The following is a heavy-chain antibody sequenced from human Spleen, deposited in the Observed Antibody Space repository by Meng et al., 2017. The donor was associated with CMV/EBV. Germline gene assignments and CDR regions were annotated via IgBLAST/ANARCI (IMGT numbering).Heavy chain of an antibody. J-gene: IGHJ4*02. D-gene: IGHD3-22*01. V-gene: IGHV1-69*05. CDR1: GGTFSSYA. CDR2: IIPIFGTA. Sequence: SGGTFSSYAISWVRQGPGQGLEWMGGIIPIFGTANYAQKFQGRVTITTDESTSTAYMELSSLRSEDTAVYYCARDESGGSGYGGDYWGQGTLVTVSS. CDR3: ARDESGGSGYGGDY.